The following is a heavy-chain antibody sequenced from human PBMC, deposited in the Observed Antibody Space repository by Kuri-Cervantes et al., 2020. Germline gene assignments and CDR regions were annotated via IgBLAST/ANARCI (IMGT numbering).Heavy chain of an antibody. CDR2: ISSSSSTI. Sequence: GESLKISCAASGFTVSSNYMNWVRQAPGKGLEWVSYISSSSSTIYYADSVKGRFTISRDNAKNSLYLQMNSLRDEDTAVYYCAQRNYYYYGMDVWGQGTTVTVSS. CDR3: AQRNYYYYGMDV. CDR1: GFTVSSNY. J-gene: IGHJ6*02. V-gene: IGHV3-48*02.